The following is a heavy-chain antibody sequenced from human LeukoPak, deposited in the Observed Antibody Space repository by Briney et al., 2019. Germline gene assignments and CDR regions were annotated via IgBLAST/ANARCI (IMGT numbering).Heavy chain of an antibody. J-gene: IGHJ3*02. V-gene: IGHV3-13*01. D-gene: IGHD3-22*01. Sequence: PGGSLRLSCAASGFTFSSSDMHWVRHAPGKGLEWVSAIGTAGDTYYEVSVKGRFTISRDNAKNSLYLQMTSLRDEDTAVYYCARDPFYYYDSSGYYEADAFDIWGQGTMVTVSS. CDR1: GFTFSSSD. CDR3: ARDPFYYYDSSGYYEADAFDI. CDR2: IGTAGDT.